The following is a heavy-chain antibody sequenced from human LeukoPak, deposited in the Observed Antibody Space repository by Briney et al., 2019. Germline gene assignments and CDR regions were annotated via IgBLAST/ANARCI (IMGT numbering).Heavy chain of an antibody. Sequence: GGSPRLSCAASGFTFSSYSMNWVRQAPGKGLEWVSYISSSSTIYYADSVKGRFTISRDNAKNSLYLQMNSLRAEDTAAYYCARDLGDNPARYWGQGTLVTVSS. J-gene: IGHJ4*02. CDR1: GFTFSSYS. D-gene: IGHD3-16*01. CDR2: ISSSSTI. V-gene: IGHV3-48*04. CDR3: ARDLGDNPARY.